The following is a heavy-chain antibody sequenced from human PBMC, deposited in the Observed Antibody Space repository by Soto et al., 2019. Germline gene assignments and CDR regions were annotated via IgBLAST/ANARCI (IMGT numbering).Heavy chain of an antibody. J-gene: IGHJ4*02. CDR1: GYSFTAYY. V-gene: IGHV1-2*04. CDR3: AREAIRVRGVTVGDFDN. CDR2: INPNTGGT. D-gene: IGHD3-10*01. Sequence: QVQLVQSGADVKKPGASVKVSCKTFGYSFTAYYIHWVRQAPGQGLEWMGWINPNTGGTYYAEKFQSWVTMTRDTSINTVYMELSRLKSDDTAVYFCAREAIRVRGVTVGDFDNWGQGTLVTVSS.